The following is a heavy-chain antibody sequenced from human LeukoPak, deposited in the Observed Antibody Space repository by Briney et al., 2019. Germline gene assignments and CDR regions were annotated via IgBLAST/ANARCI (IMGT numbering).Heavy chain of an antibody. CDR3: ARTLTTVTTLDY. Sequence: SGGSLRLSCAASGFTFNSYSMNWVRQAPGKGLEWVSSISSSSSYIYYADSVKGRFTISRDNAKNSLYLQMNSLRADDTAVYYCARTLTTVTTLDYWGQGTLVTVSS. D-gene: IGHD4-17*01. V-gene: IGHV3-21*01. J-gene: IGHJ4*02. CDR1: GFTFNSYS. CDR2: ISSSSSYI.